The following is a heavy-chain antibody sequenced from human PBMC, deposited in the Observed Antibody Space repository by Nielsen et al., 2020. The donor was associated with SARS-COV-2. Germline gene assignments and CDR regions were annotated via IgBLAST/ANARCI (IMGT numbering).Heavy chain of an antibody. CDR1: GGTFSSYA. V-gene: IGHV1-69*04. D-gene: IGHD3-16*02. CDR3: ARGKHYYDYVWGSYRSPYFDY. CDR2: IIPILGIA. J-gene: IGHJ4*02. Sequence: SSVKVSCKASGGTFSSYAISWVRQAPGQGLEWMGRIIPILGIANYAQKFQGRVTITADKSTSTAYMELSSLRSEDTAVYYCARGKHYYDYVWGSYRSPYFDYWGQGTLVTVSS.